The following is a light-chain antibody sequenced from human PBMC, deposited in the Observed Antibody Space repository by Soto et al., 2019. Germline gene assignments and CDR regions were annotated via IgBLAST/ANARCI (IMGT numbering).Light chain of an antibody. Sequence: IVLTQSPATLSLWPGETAILSCRASQTVSSYLSWYQHKPGQAPRLLIYDASKRAPGIPVRFSGSGSGTDFTLAISSLEPEDFAVYYWQQRSTSITFGQGTRLEIE. CDR2: DAS. J-gene: IGKJ5*01. V-gene: IGKV3-11*01. CDR1: QTVSSY. CDR3: QQRSTSIT.